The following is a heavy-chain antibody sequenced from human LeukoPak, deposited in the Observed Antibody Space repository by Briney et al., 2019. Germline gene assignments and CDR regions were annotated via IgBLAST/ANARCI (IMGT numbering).Heavy chain of an antibody. CDR3: ARIGCCSSASCRHALDY. J-gene: IGHJ4*02. CDR2: ISSSSSTI. Sequence: GGSLRLSCAASGFTFSSYSMNWVRQAPGKGLEWVSYISSSSSTIYYADSVKGRFTISRDNAKNSLYLQVNSLRAEDTAVYYCARIGCCSSASCRHALDYWGQGTLVTVSS. D-gene: IGHD2-2*01. V-gene: IGHV3-48*01. CDR1: GFTFSSYS.